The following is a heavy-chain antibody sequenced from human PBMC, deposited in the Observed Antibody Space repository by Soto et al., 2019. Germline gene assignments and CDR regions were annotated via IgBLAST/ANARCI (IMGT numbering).Heavy chain of an antibody. CDR3: ARAPPGRAWAGATDY. J-gene: IGHJ4*02. V-gene: IGHV3-74*01. D-gene: IGHD1-26*01. CDR1: GFTFSSYW. Sequence: DVQLVESGGGLVQPGGSLRLSCAASGFTFSSYWMHWVRQAPGKGVVWVSRINTDGSSTSYADSVKGRFTISRDNAENTLYLQMNSLRVEDTAIYYCARAPPGRAWAGATDYWGQGTLVTVSS. CDR2: INTDGSST.